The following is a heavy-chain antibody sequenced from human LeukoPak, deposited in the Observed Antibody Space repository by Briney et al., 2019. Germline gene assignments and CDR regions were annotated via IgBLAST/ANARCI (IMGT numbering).Heavy chain of an antibody. D-gene: IGHD3-10*01. Sequence: TGGSLRLSCAASGFAFSSYSMTWVRQAPGKGLEWVSYISPSINTVYYADSVKGRFTISRDMAKNSLSLHLNSLRDEDTAVYYCARSPNYYGAGSYYEYYFDYWGRGTLVAVSS. J-gene: IGHJ4*02. CDR2: ISPSINTV. CDR3: ARSPNYYGAGSYYEYYFDY. CDR1: GFAFSSYS. V-gene: IGHV3-48*02.